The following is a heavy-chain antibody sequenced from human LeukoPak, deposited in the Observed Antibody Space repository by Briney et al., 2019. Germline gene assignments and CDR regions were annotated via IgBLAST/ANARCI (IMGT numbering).Heavy chain of an antibody. J-gene: IGHJ3*01. CDR3: AREKRIAAAGRDVFDV. V-gene: IGHV4-59*01. CDR1: GGAISNYY. Sequence: SETLSLTCTVSGGAISNYYWSWIRQPPGKGLEWIGYTHNSGSTNYNPSLKSRVTISVDTSKNQFSLNLNSVTAADTAVYYCAREKRIAAAGRDVFDVWGQGTMVTVSS. D-gene: IGHD6-13*01. CDR2: THNSGST.